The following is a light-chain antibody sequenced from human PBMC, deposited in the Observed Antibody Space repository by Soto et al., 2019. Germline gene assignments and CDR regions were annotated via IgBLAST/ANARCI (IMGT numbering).Light chain of an antibody. Sequence: EIVMTQSTATLSVSPGERATLSCRASQSVSSNLAWYQQKPGQAPRLLIYGASTRATGIPARFSGSGSGTEFTLIISSLQSEDFAVYYCQQYHFWWTFGQGTRVEIK. CDR2: GAS. CDR3: QQYHFWWT. V-gene: IGKV3-15*01. CDR1: QSVSSN. J-gene: IGKJ1*01.